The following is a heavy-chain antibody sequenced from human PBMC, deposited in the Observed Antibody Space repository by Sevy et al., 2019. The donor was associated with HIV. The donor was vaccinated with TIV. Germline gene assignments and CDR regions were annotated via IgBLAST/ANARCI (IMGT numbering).Heavy chain of an antibody. CDR1: GFTFSSYG. J-gene: IGHJ4*01. Sequence: GGSLRLSCAASGFTFSSYGMHWVRQAPGKGLEWVAVIWYDGSNKYYADSVKGRFTISRDNSKNTLYLQMNSLRAEDTAVYYCARGNLISIAAAGYFDYWGHGTLVTVSS. D-gene: IGHD6-13*01. CDR3: ARGNLISIAAAGYFDY. V-gene: IGHV3-33*01. CDR2: IWYDGSNK.